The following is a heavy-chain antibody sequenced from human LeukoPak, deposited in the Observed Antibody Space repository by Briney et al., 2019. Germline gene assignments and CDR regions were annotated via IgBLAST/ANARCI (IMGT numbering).Heavy chain of an antibody. CDR1: GGSFSGYY. V-gene: IGHV4-34*01. Sequence: PSETLSLTCAVYGGSFSGYYWSWIRQPPGKGLEWIGEINHSGSTNYNPSLKSRVTISVDTSKNQFSLKLSSVTAADTAVYYCARARGYSSGWYLAPWGQGTLVTVSS. J-gene: IGHJ5*02. D-gene: IGHD6-19*01. CDR3: ARARGYSSGWYLAP. CDR2: INHSGST.